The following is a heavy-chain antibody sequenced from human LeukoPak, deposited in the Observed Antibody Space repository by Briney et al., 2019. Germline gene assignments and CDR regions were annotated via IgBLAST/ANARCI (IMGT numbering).Heavy chain of an antibody. V-gene: IGHV4-39*01. CDR2: IYYSGST. Sequence: SETLSLTCTVSGGSISSSSYYWGWIRQPPGKGLEWIGSIYYSGSTYYNPSLKSRVTISIDTSKNQFSLKLSSVTAADTAVYYCARPRRGPIDYWGQGTLVTVSS. CDR1: GGSISSSSYY. D-gene: IGHD3-16*01. J-gene: IGHJ4*02. CDR3: ARPRRGPIDY.